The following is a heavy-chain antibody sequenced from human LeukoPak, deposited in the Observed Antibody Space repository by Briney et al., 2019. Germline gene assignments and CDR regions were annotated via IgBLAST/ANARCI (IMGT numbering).Heavy chain of an antibody. CDR3: AKDQSAGWYSDC. CDR2: ISGSGGST. J-gene: IGHJ4*02. CDR1: GSTFSSYG. Sequence: PGGSLRLSCAASGSTFSSYGVSWVRQAPGKGLEWVSGISGSGGSTYYADSVKGRFTISRDNSKNTLYLQMNSLRAEDTAVYYCAKDQSAGWYSDCWGQGTLVTVSS. V-gene: IGHV3-23*01. D-gene: IGHD6-19*01.